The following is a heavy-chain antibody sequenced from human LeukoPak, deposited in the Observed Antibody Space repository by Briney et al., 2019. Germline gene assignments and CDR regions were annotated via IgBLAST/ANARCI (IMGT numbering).Heavy chain of an antibody. J-gene: IGHJ5*02. CDR2: VYPSGNT. Sequence: PSETLSLTCTISADSINIYYWTWIRQPAGKGLEWIGHVYPSGNTNYNPSLKSRVTMSVDTSKNQFSLRLTSVTAADTAVYYCARNPTLARFDPWGQGTLVTVSS. V-gene: IGHV4-4*07. CDR1: ADSINIYY. CDR3: ARNPTLARFDP.